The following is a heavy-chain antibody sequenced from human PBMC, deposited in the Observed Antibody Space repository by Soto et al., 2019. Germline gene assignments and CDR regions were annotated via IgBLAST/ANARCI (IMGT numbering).Heavy chain of an antibody. CDR1: GGTFSSYS. Sequence: SVKVSCKASGGTFSSYSISWVRQAPGQGLEWMGGIIPIFGTANYAQKFQGRVTITADESTSTAYMELSSLRSEDTAVYYCAREGYCTNGVCYNYWGQGTLVTVSS. V-gene: IGHV1-69*13. CDR2: IIPIFGTA. CDR3: AREGYCTNGVCYNY. J-gene: IGHJ4*02. D-gene: IGHD2-8*01.